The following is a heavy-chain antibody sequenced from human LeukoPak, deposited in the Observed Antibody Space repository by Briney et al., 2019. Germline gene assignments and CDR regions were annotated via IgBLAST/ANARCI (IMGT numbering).Heavy chain of an antibody. CDR3: ARSRSGYYEDY. D-gene: IGHD3-22*01. CDR1: GFTFDDYG. J-gene: IGHJ4*02. V-gene: IGHV3-7*01. Sequence: GGSLRLSCAASGFTFDDYGMSWVRQAPGKGLEWVANIKEDGSEKYYVDSVKGRFTISRDNAKNSLSLQVNSLSAEDTAVYYCARSRSGYYEDYWGQGTLVTVSS. CDR2: IKEDGSEK.